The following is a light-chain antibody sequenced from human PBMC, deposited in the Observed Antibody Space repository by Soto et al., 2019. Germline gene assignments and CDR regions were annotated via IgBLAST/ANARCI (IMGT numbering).Light chain of an antibody. CDR3: LQRSDWRT. CDR2: DAS. Sequence: EIVLTQSPATLSLSPGGRATLSCWASQSVNRYLVWYQQKPGQAPRLLIYDASNRATGIPARFSGSGSGTDFTLTISRLEPEDFAVYYCLQRSDWRTFGRGTKVDIK. CDR1: QSVNRY. J-gene: IGKJ1*01. V-gene: IGKV3-11*01.